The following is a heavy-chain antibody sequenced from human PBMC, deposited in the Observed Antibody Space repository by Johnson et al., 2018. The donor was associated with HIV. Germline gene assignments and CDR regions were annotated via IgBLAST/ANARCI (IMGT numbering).Heavy chain of an antibody. CDR2: INSDGSST. Sequence: VQLVESGGGLVQPGGSLRLSCAASGFTFSSYWVHWVRQAPGKGLVWVSRINSDGSSTSYADSVKGRFTISRDNAKNTLYLQMNSLRAEDTAVYYCARSATVVTPHDIWGQGTMVTVSS. J-gene: IGHJ3*02. D-gene: IGHD4-23*01. CDR3: ARSATVVTPHDI. CDR1: GFTFSSYW. V-gene: IGHV3-74*01.